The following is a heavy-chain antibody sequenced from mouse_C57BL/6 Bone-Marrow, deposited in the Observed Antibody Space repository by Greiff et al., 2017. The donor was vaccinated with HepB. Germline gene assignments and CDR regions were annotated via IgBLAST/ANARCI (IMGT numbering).Heavy chain of an antibody. J-gene: IGHJ1*03. CDR2: IYPSDSDT. D-gene: IGHD2-4*01. V-gene: IGHV1-52*01. Sequence: VKLQQPGAELVRPGSSVKLSCKASGYTFTSYWMHWVKQRPIQGLEWIGNIYPSDSDTHYNQKFKDKTTFTVDKSSSPAYMQLSSLTSEDSAVYYCARYNDYWYFDVWGTGTTVTVSS. CDR1: GYTFTSYW. CDR3: ARYNDYWYFDV.